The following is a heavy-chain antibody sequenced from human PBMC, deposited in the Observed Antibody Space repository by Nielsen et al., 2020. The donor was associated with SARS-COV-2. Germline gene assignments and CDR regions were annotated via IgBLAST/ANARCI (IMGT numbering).Heavy chain of an antibody. D-gene: IGHD3-10*01. V-gene: IGHV3-23*01. J-gene: IGHJ6*02. CDR1: GFTFDNYA. CDR2: ISAGDRT. CDR3: TRNLDRREVSGNYYRYYHYGLDV. Sequence: GGSLKISCAASGFTFDNYAMSWVRQTPGKGLEWVSVISAGDRTFYANSVRGRFTISRDNSNNTLYLEMTSLNAEDTAVYYCTRNLDRREVSGNYYRYYHYGLDVWGQGTTLTVSS.